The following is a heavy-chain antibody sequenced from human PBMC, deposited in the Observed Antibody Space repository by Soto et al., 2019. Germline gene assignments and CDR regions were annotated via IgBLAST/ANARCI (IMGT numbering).Heavy chain of an antibody. Sequence: ASVKVSCKASGYTFTSYGISWVRQAPGQGLEWMGWISAYNSNTNYAQKLQGRVTMTTDTSTSTAYMELRSLRSDDTAVYYCARMYYYGSGSYYTVYYMDVWGKGTTVTVSS. J-gene: IGHJ6*03. CDR3: ARMYYYGSGSYYTVYYMDV. D-gene: IGHD3-10*01. CDR2: ISAYNSNT. CDR1: GYTFTSYG. V-gene: IGHV1-18*01.